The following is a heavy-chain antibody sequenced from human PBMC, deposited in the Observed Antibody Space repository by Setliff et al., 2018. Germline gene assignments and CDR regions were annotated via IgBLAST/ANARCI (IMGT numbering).Heavy chain of an antibody. CDR1: GFTFSSYG. CDR2: IYHDGGNK. CDR3: TTEFQLLEWLSNLFDH. V-gene: IGHV3-33*01. Sequence: GGSLRLSCAASGFTFSSYGMHWVRQAPGKGLEWVAVIYHDGGNKYYADSVKGRFTISRDDSKDTLYLQMNNLKTEDTGVYYCTTEFQLLEWLSNLFDHWGQGTLVTVSS. D-gene: IGHD3-3*01. J-gene: IGHJ4*02.